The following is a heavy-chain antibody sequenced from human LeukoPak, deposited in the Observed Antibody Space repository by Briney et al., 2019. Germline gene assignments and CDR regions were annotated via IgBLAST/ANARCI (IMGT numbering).Heavy chain of an antibody. Sequence: PSETLSLTCAVYGGSFSGYYWSWIRQPPGKGREWIGEINHSGSTNYNPSLKSRVTISVDTSKNQFSLKLSSVTAADTAVYYCASLFALGELSQGAFDIWGQGTMVTVSS. CDR1: GGSFSGYY. V-gene: IGHV4-34*01. D-gene: IGHD3-16*02. CDR3: ASLFALGELSQGAFDI. CDR2: INHSGST. J-gene: IGHJ3*02.